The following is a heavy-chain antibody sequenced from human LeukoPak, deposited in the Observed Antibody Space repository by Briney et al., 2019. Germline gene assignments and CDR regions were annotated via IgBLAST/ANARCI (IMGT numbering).Heavy chain of an antibody. J-gene: IGHJ4*02. CDR2: INPNSGGT. D-gene: IGHD3-10*01. V-gene: IGHV1-2*02. CDR3: ARDAFSEIIMVRGVIDY. Sequence: ASVKVSCKASGYTFTGYYMHWVRQAPGQGLEWMGWINPNSGGTNYAQKFQGRVTMTRDTSISTAYMELSRLRSDDTAVYYCARDAFSEIIMVRGVIDYWGQGTLVTVSS. CDR1: GYTFTGYY.